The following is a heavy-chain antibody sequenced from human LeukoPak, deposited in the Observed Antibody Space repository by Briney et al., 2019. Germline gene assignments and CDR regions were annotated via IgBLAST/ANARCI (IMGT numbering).Heavy chain of an antibody. Sequence: ASVKVSCKASGYTFTGYAMHWVRQAPGQRLEWMGWINAGNGNTKYSQEFQGRVTITRDTSASTAYMELSSLRSEDMAVYYCARYGHSPYFDYWGQGTLVTVSS. CDR2: INAGNGNT. J-gene: IGHJ4*02. D-gene: IGHD4-17*01. CDR1: GYTFTGYA. CDR3: ARYGHSPYFDY. V-gene: IGHV1-3*03.